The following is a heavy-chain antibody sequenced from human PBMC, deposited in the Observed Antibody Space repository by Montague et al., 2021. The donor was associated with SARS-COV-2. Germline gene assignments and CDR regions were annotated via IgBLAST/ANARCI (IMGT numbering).Heavy chain of an antibody. D-gene: IGHD3/OR15-3a*01. Sequence: SETLSLTCAVSGDSTMTTSWWSWVRQPPGKGLEWIGEIYQDWSTNYNPSPKSRVTMSVDKAKNQFSLELNSVTAADTALYYCVRAGGLDNRPPVWGQGALVIVSS. V-gene: IGHV4-4*02. J-gene: IGHJ4*02. CDR1: GDSTMTTSW. CDR3: VRAGGLDNRPPV. CDR2: IYQDWST.